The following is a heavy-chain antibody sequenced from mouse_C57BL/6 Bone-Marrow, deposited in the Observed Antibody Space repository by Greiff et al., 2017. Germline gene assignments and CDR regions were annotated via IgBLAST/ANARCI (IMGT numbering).Heavy chain of an antibody. CDR2: IYPRSGNT. CDR1: GYTFTSYG. D-gene: IGHD1-1*01. Sequence: VKLVESGAELARPGASVKLSCKASGYTFTSYGISWVKQRTGQGLEWIGEIYPRSGNTYYNEKFKGKATLTADKSSSTAYMELRSLTSEDSAVYFCARTHYGSSYYFDYWGQGTTLTVSS. V-gene: IGHV1-81*01. CDR3: ARTHYGSSYYFDY. J-gene: IGHJ2*01.